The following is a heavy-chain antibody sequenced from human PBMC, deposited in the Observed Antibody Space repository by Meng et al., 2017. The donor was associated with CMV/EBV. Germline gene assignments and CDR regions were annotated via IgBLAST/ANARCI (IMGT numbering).Heavy chain of an antibody. CDR2: INHAGGT. D-gene: IGHD4-23*01. J-gene: IGHJ6*02. Sequence: SETLSLTCAVYGGSFSGYYWTWVRQPPGKGLEWIGEINHAGGTNYNPSLKSRVTISVDTSKNQFSLNLGSVTAADTAVYYCARDAEPPVVTPYYYYYGMDVWGQGTTVTVSS. CDR3: ARDAEPPVVTPYYYYYGMDV. V-gene: IGHV4-34*01. CDR1: GGSFSGYY.